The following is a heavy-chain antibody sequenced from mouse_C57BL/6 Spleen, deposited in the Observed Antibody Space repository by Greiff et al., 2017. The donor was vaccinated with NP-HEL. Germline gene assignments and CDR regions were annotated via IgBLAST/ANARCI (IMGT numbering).Heavy chain of an antibody. D-gene: IGHD1-1*01. V-gene: IGHV1-54*01. CDR3: ARGITTVVDYFDY. CDR1: GYAFTNYL. J-gene: IGHJ2*01. Sequence: QVQLKQSGAELVRPGTSVKVSCKASGYAFTNYLIEWVKQRPGQGLEWIGVINPGSGGTNYNEKFKGKATLTADKSSSTAYMQISSLTSEDSAVYFSARGITTVVDYFDYWGKGTTLTVSS. CDR2: INPGSGGT.